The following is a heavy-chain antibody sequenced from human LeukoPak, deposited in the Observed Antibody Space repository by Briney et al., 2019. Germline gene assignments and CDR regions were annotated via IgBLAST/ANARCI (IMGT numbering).Heavy chain of an antibody. V-gene: IGHV3-74*01. Sequence: GGSLRLSCAASGFIFSNYWMHWVRQAPGKGLVWVSRIKTDGSTITYADSVKGRFTISRDNAMNTLYLQMNSLRAEDTAIYYCAREDDWNYEDYWGQGTLVTVSS. CDR1: GFIFSNYW. CDR2: IKTDGSTI. J-gene: IGHJ4*02. CDR3: AREDDWNYEDY. D-gene: IGHD1-7*01.